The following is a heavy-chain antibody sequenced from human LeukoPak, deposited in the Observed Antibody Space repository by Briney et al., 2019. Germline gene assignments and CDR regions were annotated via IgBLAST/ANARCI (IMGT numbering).Heavy chain of an antibody. CDR1: GFTFDDYA. J-gene: IGHJ4*02. CDR3: AKASCSGGSCYAGDFDY. Sequence: PGGSLRLPCAASGFTFDDYAMHWVRHAPGKGLEWVSLISWDGGSTYYADSVKGRFTISRDNSKNSLYLQMNSLRAEDTALYYCAKASCSGGSCYAGDFDYWGQGTLVTVSS. V-gene: IGHV3-43D*03. D-gene: IGHD2-15*01. CDR2: ISWDGGST.